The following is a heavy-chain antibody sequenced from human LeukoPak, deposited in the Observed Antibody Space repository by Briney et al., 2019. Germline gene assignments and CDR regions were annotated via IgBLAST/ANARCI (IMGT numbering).Heavy chain of an antibody. CDR2: MPYDENVSDRGMP. D-gene: IGHD6-19*01. Sequence: SETLSLTCFVSGDSITNSGWSWGWVRQPPGKGLEWIGTMPYDENVSDRGMPSYNPSLKSRVTISADTSKNHISLKVNSVTAADTVSYYCSILTLAGGGGRGWFDSWGQGALVIVSS. CDR1: GDSITNSGWS. J-gene: IGHJ5*01. CDR3: SILTLAGGGGRGWFDS. V-gene: IGHV4-39*02.